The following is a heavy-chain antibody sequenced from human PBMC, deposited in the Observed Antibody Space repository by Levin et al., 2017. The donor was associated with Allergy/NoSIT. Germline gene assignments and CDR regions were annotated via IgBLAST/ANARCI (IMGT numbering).Heavy chain of an antibody. D-gene: IGHD6-13*01. V-gene: IGHV4-31*03. CDR1: GGSISRGGYY. CDR2: IYYSGST. CDR3: ARGIAADFDY. J-gene: IGHJ4*02. Sequence: SETLSLTCTVSGGSISRGGYYWSWIRQHPGTGLEWIGYIYYSGSTYYNPSLKSRVTISVDTSKNQFSLKLSSVTAADTAVYDCARGIAADFDYWGQGTLVTVSS.